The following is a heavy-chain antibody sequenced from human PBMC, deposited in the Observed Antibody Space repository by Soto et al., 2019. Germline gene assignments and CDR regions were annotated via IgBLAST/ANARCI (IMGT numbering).Heavy chain of an antibody. CDR3: AGLTTVNGSYGMDV. J-gene: IGHJ6*02. Sequence: QVQLVQSGAEVKKPGASVKVSCKASGYTFTDYYMHWVRQAPGQGLEWMGWINPNSGGTNYAQKFQGRVTMTRDTSISTAYMEVSRLRSDDTAVFYCAGLTTVNGSYGMDVWGQGTTVTVSS. CDR1: GYTFTDYY. CDR2: INPNSGGT. D-gene: IGHD4-4*01. V-gene: IGHV1-2*02.